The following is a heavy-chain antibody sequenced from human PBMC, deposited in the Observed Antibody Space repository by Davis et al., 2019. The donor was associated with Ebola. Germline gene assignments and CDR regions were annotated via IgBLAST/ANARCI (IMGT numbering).Heavy chain of an antibody. CDR3: ARDPGTRYYYYGMDV. J-gene: IGHJ6*04. V-gene: IGHV3-30-3*01. Sequence: GGSLRLSCAASGFTFSSYAMHWVRQAPGKGLEWVAVISYDGSNKYYADSVKGRFTISRDNSKNTLYLQMNSLRAEDTAVYYCARDPGTRYYYYGMDVWGKGTTVTVSS. CDR1: GFTFSSYA. D-gene: IGHD1-14*01. CDR2: ISYDGSNK.